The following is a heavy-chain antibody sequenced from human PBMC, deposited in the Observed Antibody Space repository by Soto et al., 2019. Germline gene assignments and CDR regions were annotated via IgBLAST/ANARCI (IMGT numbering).Heavy chain of an antibody. CDR1: GFTFSDYY. CDR3: ARDSQGAAVAGGYDYGMDV. J-gene: IGHJ6*02. V-gene: IGHV3-11*06. D-gene: IGHD6-19*01. Sequence: QVQLVESGGGLVKPGGSLRLSCAASGFTFSDYYMSWIRQAPGKGLEWVSYISSSSSYTNYADAVKGRFTISRDNAKNSLSLQMNSLRAEDTAVYYCARDSQGAAVAGGYDYGMDVGGQGTTVTVSS. CDR2: ISSSSSYT.